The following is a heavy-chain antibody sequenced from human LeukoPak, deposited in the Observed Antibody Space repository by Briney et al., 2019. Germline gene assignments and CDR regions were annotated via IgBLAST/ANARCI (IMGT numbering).Heavy chain of an antibody. CDR1: GFTFSSYA. V-gene: IGHV3-23*01. Sequence: GGSLRLSCAASGFTFSSYAMSWVRQAPGKGLEWVSAISGSGGSTYYADSVKGRFTISRDNSKNTLYLQMTGLRVEDTAVYYCTKVTDIVGATRAPDYWGQGTLVTVSS. CDR3: TKVTDIVGATRAPDY. D-gene: IGHD1-26*01. J-gene: IGHJ4*02. CDR2: ISGSGGST.